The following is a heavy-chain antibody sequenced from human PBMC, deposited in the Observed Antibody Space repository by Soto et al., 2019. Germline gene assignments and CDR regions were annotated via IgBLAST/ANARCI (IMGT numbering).Heavy chain of an antibody. J-gene: IGHJ6*02. Sequence: GGSLRLSCVASGLPVAGSYMAWVRQAPGKGLEWASVIYNDGTTYYSQSVEGRFTISRDTSKNTLYLQMDRLRDEDTAVYYCVRPLPSGQTHARDVWGQGTRVTFSS. CDR3: VRPLPSGQTHARDV. CDR1: GLPVAGSY. CDR2: IYNDGTT. V-gene: IGHV3-53*01. D-gene: IGHD3-10*01.